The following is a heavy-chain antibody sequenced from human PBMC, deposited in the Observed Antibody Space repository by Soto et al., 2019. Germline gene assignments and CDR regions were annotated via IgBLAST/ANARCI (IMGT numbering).Heavy chain of an antibody. CDR1: GFTFSSYA. J-gene: IGHJ3*02. V-gene: IGHV3-23*01. CDR3: AKDPWLALYAFDI. D-gene: IGHD3-22*01. CDR2: ISGSGGST. Sequence: GESLKISCAASGFTFSSYAMSWVRQAPGKGLEWVSAISGSGGSTYYADSVKGRFTISRDNSKNTLYLQMNSLRAEDTAVYYCAKDPWLALYAFDIWGQGTMVTVSS.